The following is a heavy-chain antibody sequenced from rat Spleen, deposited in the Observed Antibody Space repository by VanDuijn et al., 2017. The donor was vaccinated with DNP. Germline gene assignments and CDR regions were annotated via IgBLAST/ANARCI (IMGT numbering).Heavy chain of an antibody. CDR2: ISTSGGSI. V-gene: IGHV5-25*01. D-gene: IGHD1-1*01. CDR3: ARQVYSGDYFDY. J-gene: IGHJ2*01. CDR1: GFSFRNYY. Sequence: EVQLVESGGGVVQPGRSLKLSCAASGFSFRNYYMAWVRQTPKKGLEWVASISTSGGSIYYRDSVKGRFTVSRDNAKSTLYLQMDSLRSEDTATYYCARQVYSGDYFDYWGQGVMVTVSS.